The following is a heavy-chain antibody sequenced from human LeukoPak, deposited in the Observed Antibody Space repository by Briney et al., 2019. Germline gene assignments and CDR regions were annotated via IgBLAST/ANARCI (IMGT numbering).Heavy chain of an antibody. Sequence: PGGSLRLSCAASGFTFSSYNMNWVRQAPGKGLEWVSSISSSSSYIYYADSVKGRFTISRDNAKNSLYLQMNSLRAEDTAVYNCARDAVVVVAASGPGYYFDYWGQGTLVTVSS. J-gene: IGHJ4*02. V-gene: IGHV3-21*01. CDR1: GFTFSSYN. D-gene: IGHD2-15*01. CDR2: ISSSSSYI. CDR3: ARDAVVVVAASGPGYYFDY.